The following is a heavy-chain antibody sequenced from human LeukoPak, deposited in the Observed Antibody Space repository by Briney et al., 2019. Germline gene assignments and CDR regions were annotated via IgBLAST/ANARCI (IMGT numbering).Heavy chain of an antibody. CDR3: VRDGGVSGYDLLDY. CDR2: INQDGSEE. Sequence: GGSLRLSCAASGFTFSNYWMCWVRQAPGKGLEWVAHINQDGSEEHYMDSVKARFIISRDNTKNSLSLQMDSLRAEDTAVYYCVRDGGVSGYDLLDYWGQGTSVTVSS. V-gene: IGHV3-7*01. J-gene: IGHJ4*02. CDR1: GFTFSNYW. D-gene: IGHD5-12*01.